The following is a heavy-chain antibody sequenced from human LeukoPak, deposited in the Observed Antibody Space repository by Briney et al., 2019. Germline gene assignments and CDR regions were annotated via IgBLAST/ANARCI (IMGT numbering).Heavy chain of an antibody. J-gene: IGHJ4*02. D-gene: IGHD5/OR15-5a*01. CDR3: AGGSTKNY. CDR2: ISSSSTII. V-gene: IGHV3-48*02. CDR1: GFTFSSYW. Sequence: GGSLRLSCAASGFTFSSYWMNWARQAPGKGLEWVSFISSSSTIIYYADSVKGRFTISRDNAKNSLYLQMDSLRDEDTAVYYCAGGSTKNYWGQGTLVTVSS.